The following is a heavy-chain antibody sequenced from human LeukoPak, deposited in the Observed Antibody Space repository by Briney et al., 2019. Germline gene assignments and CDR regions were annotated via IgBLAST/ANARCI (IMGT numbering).Heavy chain of an antibody. CDR3: ARDLSYYGSGSYYFGC. V-gene: IGHV1-2*02. D-gene: IGHD3-10*01. Sequence: GASVKVSCKASGYTFTGYYMHWVRQAPGQGLEWMGWINPNSGGTNYAQNFQGRVTMTRDTSISTAYMELSRLRSDDTAVYYCARDLSYYGSGSYYFGCWGQGTLVTVSS. CDR1: GYTFTGYY. CDR2: INPNSGGT. J-gene: IGHJ4*02.